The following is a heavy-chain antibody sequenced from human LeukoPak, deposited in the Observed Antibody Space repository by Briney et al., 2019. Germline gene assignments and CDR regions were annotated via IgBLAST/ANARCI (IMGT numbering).Heavy chain of an antibody. V-gene: IGHV3-23*01. CDR2: ITGSGGNT. Sequence: GGSLRLSCAASGFTFTSYSMSWVRQAPGKGLEWVSVITGSGGNTYYADSVKGRFTISKDNSKNTVYLQMSSLRVDDTAVYYCAKAASSSWPSYYYGMDVWGQGTTVTVSS. CDR1: GFTFTSYS. J-gene: IGHJ6*02. CDR3: AKAASSSWPSYYYGMDV. D-gene: IGHD6-13*01.